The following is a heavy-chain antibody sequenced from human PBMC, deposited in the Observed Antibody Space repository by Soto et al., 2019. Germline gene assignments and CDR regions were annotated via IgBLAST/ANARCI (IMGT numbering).Heavy chain of an antibody. J-gene: IGHJ5*02. CDR2: IYYSGST. V-gene: IGHV4-39*01. D-gene: IGHD1-1*01. Sequence: QLQLQESGPGLVKPSETLSLTCTVSGGSISSSSYYWGWIRQPPGKGLEWIGSIYYSGSTYYNPSLKSRVTISVDTSKNQCSLKLSSVTAADTAVYYCARPLPMELEHDEGDWFDPWGQGTLVTVSS. CDR3: ARPLPMELEHDEGDWFDP. CDR1: GGSISSSSYY.